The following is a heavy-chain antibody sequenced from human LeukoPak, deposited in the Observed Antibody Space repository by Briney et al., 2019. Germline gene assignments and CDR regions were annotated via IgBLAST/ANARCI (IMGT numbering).Heavy chain of an antibody. CDR2: ISYDGTNK. CDR1: GFTFSSYG. CDR3: ARDMGWQQFDQ. D-gene: IGHD5-24*01. V-gene: IGHV3-30*03. J-gene: IGHJ4*02. Sequence: GRSLRLSCAASGFTFSSYGMHWVRQAPGKGLEWVAVISYDGTNKYYVDSVKGRFTISRDNSKNTLYLQMNSLTVEDTAVYYCARDMGWQQFDQWGQGTLVTVSS.